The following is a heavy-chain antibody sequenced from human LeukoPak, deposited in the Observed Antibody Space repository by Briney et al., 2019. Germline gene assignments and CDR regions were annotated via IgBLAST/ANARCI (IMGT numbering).Heavy chain of an antibody. Sequence: SETLSLTRAVYGGSFSGYYWSWIRQPPGKGLEWIGEINQSGSTNYKPSLKSRVTISVDTSKNQVSLKLSSVTAADTAVYYCARRGYSYGGRASRRTSFDYWGQGTLVTVSS. CDR1: GGSFSGYY. CDR2: INQSGST. J-gene: IGHJ4*02. CDR3: ARRGYSYGGRASRRTSFDY. D-gene: IGHD5-18*01. V-gene: IGHV4-34*01.